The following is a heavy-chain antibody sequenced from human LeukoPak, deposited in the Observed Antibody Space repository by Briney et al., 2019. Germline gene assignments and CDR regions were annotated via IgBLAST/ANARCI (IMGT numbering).Heavy chain of an antibody. CDR2: IDSSGTT. D-gene: IGHD1-26*01. J-gene: IGHJ4*02. V-gene: IGHV4-4*07. Sequence: SETLSLTCSVSGGSFSNYYCNRIRQPAGKGLEWIGRIDSSGTTKYNPSLKSRVTMSIDTSQREVSLTLSSMTAADTAVYFCARGSGSYRPLYFFDYWGQGTLVTVSS. CDR1: GGSFSNYY. CDR3: ARGSGSYRPLYFFDY.